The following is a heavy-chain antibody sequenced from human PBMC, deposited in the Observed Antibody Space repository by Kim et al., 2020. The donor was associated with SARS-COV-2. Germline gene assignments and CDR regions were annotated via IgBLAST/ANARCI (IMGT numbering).Heavy chain of an antibody. Sequence: SETLSRTCTVSGGSISTYYWSWIRQPPGKGLEWLGYIYSNGITNFNPSLKSRVTISVDASNNQFSLKLSSVTAADTAVYYCARAPIYYYGMDVWGQGTTVIVSS. V-gene: IGHV4-59*01. CDR3: ARAPIYYYGMDV. CDR2: IYSNGIT. J-gene: IGHJ6*02. CDR1: GGSISTYY.